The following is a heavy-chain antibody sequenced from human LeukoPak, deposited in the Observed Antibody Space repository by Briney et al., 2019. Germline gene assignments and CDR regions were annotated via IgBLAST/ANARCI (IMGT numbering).Heavy chain of an antibody. Sequence: SETLSLTCAVYGGSFSGYYWSWIRQPPGKGLEWIGEINHSGSTNYNPSLKSRVTISVDTSKNQFSLKLSSVTAADTAVYYCARSDEGYDEGYCYGYYLYYWGQGTLVTVSS. V-gene: IGHV4-34*01. CDR2: INHSGST. J-gene: IGHJ4*02. D-gene: IGHD5-18*01. CDR1: GGSFSGYY. CDR3: ARSDEGYDEGYCYGYYLYY.